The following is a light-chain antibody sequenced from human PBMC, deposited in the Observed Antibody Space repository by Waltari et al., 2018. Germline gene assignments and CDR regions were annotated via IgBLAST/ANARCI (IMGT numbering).Light chain of an antibody. J-gene: IGKJ2*03. CDR2: RAS. CDR3: QQYSNWYS. Sequence: EIVLTLSPATLSLSPGERATLPCSASQSLSSSFAWYQQKPGQASRFLIYRASNRATGIPDMLSGSESETDLTLTISSLRHEDFAVYYCQQYSNWYSFGPGTKVEIK. CDR1: QSLSSS. V-gene: IGKV3-15*01.